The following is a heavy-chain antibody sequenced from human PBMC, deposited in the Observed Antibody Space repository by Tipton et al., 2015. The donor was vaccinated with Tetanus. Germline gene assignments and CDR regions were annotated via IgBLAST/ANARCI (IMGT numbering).Heavy chain of an antibody. D-gene: IGHD6-13*01. CDR3: ARDRRAAAGTGWFDP. CDR2: IIPIFGTA. J-gene: IGHJ5*02. Sequence: QLVQSGAEVKKPGASVKVSCKASGYTFTGYYMHWVRQAPGQGLEWMGGIIPIFGTANYAQKFQGRVTITADESTSTAYMELSSLRSEDTAVYYGARDRRAAAGTGWFDPWGQGTLVTVSS. V-gene: IGHV1-69*13. CDR1: GYTFTGYY.